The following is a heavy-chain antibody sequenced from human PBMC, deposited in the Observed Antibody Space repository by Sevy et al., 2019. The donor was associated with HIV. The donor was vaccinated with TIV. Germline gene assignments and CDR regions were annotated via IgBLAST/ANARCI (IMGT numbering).Heavy chain of an antibody. CDR3: ARDKFVGYCSGGSCYSLYYYYMDV. CDR2: ISSSSSTI. V-gene: IGHV3-48*02. D-gene: IGHD2-15*01. CDR1: GFTFSSYS. J-gene: IGHJ6*03. Sequence: GGSLRLSCAASGFTFSSYSMNWVRQAPGKGLEWVSYISSSSSTIYYADSVKGRFTISRDNAKNSLYLQMNSLRDEDTAVYHCARDKFVGYCSGGSCYSLYYYYMDVWGKGTTVTVSS.